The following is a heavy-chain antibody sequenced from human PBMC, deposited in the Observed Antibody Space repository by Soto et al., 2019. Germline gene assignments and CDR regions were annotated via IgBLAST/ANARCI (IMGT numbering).Heavy chain of an antibody. J-gene: IGHJ3*02. CDR1: GFTFSSYA. Sequence: EVPLLESGGGLVQPGGSLRLSCAASGFTFSSYAMSWVRQAPGKGLEWVSAISGSGGSTYYADSVKGRFTISRDNSKNTLYLQMNSLRAEDTAVYYCAKDRTYYYDSSVLDAFDIWGQGTMVTVSS. CDR3: AKDRTYYYDSSVLDAFDI. V-gene: IGHV3-23*01. CDR2: ISGSGGST. D-gene: IGHD3-22*01.